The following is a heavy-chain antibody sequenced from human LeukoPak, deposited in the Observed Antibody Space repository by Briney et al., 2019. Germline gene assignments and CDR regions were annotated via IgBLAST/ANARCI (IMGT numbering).Heavy chain of an antibody. CDR1: GFTFDDYA. D-gene: IGHD6-6*01. J-gene: IGHJ6*03. V-gene: IGHV3-9*01. CDR3: AKETSIAAPTKYYYYYYMDV. Sequence: GGSLRLSCAASGFTFDDYAMHWVRQAPGKGLEWVSGISWNSGSIGYADSVKGRFTISRDNAKNSLYLQMNSPRAEDTALYYCAKETSIAAPTKYYYYYYMDVWGKGTTVTVSS. CDR2: ISWNSGSI.